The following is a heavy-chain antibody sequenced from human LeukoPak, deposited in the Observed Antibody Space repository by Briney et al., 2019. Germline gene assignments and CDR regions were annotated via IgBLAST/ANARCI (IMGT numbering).Heavy chain of an antibody. CDR1: GFTFSSYS. CDR2: ISSSSSTI. V-gene: IGHV3-48*04. Sequence: GGSLRLSCAASGFTFSSYSMYWVRQAPGKGLEWVSYISSSSSTIYYADSVKGRFTISRDNSKNTLYLQMNSLRAEDTAVYYCARTNYYDTSGQGGFDYWGQGTLVTVSS. CDR3: ARTNYYDTSGQGGFDY. D-gene: IGHD3-22*01. J-gene: IGHJ4*02.